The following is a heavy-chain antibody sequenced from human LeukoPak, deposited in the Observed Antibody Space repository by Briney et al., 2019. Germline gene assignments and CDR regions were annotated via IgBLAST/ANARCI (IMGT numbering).Heavy chain of an antibody. J-gene: IGHJ5*02. V-gene: IGHV4-59*08. CDR1: GGSISSYY. CDR2: IYYSGST. D-gene: IGHD6-19*01. Sequence: PSETLSLTCTVSGGSISSYYWSWIRQPPGKGLEWIGYIYYSGSTNYNPSLKSRVTISVDTSKNQFSLKLSSVTAADTAVYYCARHAIAVAGIGLMEGIFDPWGQGTLVTVSS. CDR3: ARHAIAVAGIGLMEGIFDP.